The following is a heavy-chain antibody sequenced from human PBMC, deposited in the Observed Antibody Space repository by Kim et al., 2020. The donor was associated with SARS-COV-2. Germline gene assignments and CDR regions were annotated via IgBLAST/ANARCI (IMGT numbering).Heavy chain of an antibody. CDR3: ARDRGSGWYGYFDY. CDR1: GFTFSSYG. CDR2: IWNDGSNK. D-gene: IGHD6-19*01. J-gene: IGHJ4*02. V-gene: IGHV3-33*01. Sequence: GGSLRLSCAASGFTFSSYGMRWVRQAPGKGLEWVAVIWNDGSNKNYADSVKGRFTISRDNSKNTLYLQMNSLRAEDTAVYYCARDRGSGWYGYFDYWGQGTLVTVSS.